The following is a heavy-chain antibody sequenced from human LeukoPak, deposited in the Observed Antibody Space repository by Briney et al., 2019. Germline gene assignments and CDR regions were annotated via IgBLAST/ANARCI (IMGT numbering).Heavy chain of an antibody. V-gene: IGHV4-34*01. D-gene: IGHD6-19*01. CDR2: VDQSGGT. J-gene: IGHJ5*02. Sequence: PSETLSLTCAVSGGSVSDDFWTWLRQFPGKGLEWIGEVDQSGGTNYNPSLKGRVSMSLDTSKNHFSLKLRSVTAADTALYFCARGFIAVAGTALNWFDPWGMGTLVTVSS. CDR3: ARGFIAVAGTALNWFDP. CDR1: GGSVSDDF.